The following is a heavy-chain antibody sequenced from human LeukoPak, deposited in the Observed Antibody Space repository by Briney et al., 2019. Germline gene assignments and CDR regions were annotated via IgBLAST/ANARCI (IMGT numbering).Heavy chain of an antibody. CDR3: ARVSTVGATGAFDY. J-gene: IGHJ4*02. CDR2: IYRGGTT. CDR1: GFTVSNNF. V-gene: IGHV3-66*01. D-gene: IGHD1-26*01. Sequence: GGSLRLSCAVSGFTVSNNFINWVRQTPGKGLEWVSVIYRGGTTYYADSVKGRFTISRDNSKNTVYLQMNSLRAEDTAVYYCARVSTVGATGAFDYWGQGTLVTVSS.